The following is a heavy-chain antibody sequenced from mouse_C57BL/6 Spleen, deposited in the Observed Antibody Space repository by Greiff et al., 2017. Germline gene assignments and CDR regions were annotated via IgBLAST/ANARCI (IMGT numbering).Heavy chain of an antibody. V-gene: IGHV5-12*01. CDR2: ISNGGGST. Sequence: EVHLVESGGGLVQPGGSLKLSCAASGFTFSDYYMYWVRQTPEKRLEWVAYISNGGGSTYYPATVKGRFTISRDNAKNTLYLQMSRLKSEDTAMYYCARETGLAYWGQGTLVTVSA. D-gene: IGHD4-1*01. CDR3: ARETGLAY. J-gene: IGHJ3*01. CDR1: GFTFSDYY.